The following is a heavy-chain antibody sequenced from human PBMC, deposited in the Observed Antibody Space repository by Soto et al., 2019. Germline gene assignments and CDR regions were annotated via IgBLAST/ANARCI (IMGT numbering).Heavy chain of an antibody. Sequence: ASVKVSCKAPGYTFTSYGISWVRQAPGQGLEWMGWISAYNGNTNYAQKLQGRVTMTTDTSTSTAYMELRSLRSDDTAVYYCARDEGFTYYYDSSGYSCDAFDIWGQGTMVTVSS. V-gene: IGHV1-18*01. D-gene: IGHD3-22*01. CDR3: ARDEGFTYYYDSSGYSCDAFDI. CDR2: ISAYNGNT. J-gene: IGHJ3*02. CDR1: GYTFTSYG.